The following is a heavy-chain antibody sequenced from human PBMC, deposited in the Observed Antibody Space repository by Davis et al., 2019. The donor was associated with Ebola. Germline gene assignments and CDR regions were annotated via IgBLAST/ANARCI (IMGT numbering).Heavy chain of an antibody. CDR3: ARGLFWSGMDV. CDR2: IDHNGIT. J-gene: IGHJ6*02. D-gene: IGHD1-1*01. CDR1: GGSISSYY. Sequence: SETLSLTCTVSGGSISSYYWSWIRQPPGKGLEWIGEIDHNGITNYNPSLKSRVTISVDGSKNQFSLKLSSMTAADTGVYYCARGLFWSGMDVWGQGTTVTVSS. V-gene: IGHV4-34*01.